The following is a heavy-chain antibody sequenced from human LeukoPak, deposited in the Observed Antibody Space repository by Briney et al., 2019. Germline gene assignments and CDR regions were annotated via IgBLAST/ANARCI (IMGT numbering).Heavy chain of an antibody. CDR1: GGSISSSSYY. J-gene: IGHJ4*02. CDR3: ARDDVVVVVAATSSYFDY. CDR2: IYYSGST. D-gene: IGHD2-15*01. V-gene: IGHV4-39*07. Sequence: PSETLSLTCTVSGGSISSSSYYWGWIRQPPGKGLEWIGSIYYSGSTYYNPSLKSRVTISVDTSKNQFSLKLSSVTAADTAVYYCARDDVVVVVAATSSYFDYWGQGTLVTVSS.